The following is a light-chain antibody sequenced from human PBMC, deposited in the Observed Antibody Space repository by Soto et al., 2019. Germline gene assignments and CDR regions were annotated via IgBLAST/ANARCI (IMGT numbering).Light chain of an antibody. CDR3: SSYTSSSTWL. CDR2: EVS. J-gene: IGLJ3*02. Sequence: QSALTQPASVSGSPGQSITISCTGTSSDVGAYSYVSWYQQHPGKAPKLMIYEVSNRPSGVSNRFSGSKSANTASLTISGLQAGDEADYYCSSYTSSSTWLFGGGTKVTVL. V-gene: IGLV2-14*03. CDR1: SSDVGAYSY.